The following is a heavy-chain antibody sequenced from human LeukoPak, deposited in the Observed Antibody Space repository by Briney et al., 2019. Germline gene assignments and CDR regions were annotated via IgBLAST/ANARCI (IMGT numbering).Heavy chain of an antibody. CDR2: ISSSSSYI. J-gene: IGHJ4*02. CDR1: GFTFSSYS. D-gene: IGHD2-2*01. CDR3: ARDPGGFQLPYYFDY. V-gene: IGHV3-21*01. Sequence: PGGSLRLSCAASGFTFSSYSMNWVRQAPGKGLEWVSSISSSSSYIYYADSVKGRFTTSRDNAKNSLYLQMNSLRAEDTAVYYCARDPGGFQLPYYFDYWGQGTLVTVSS.